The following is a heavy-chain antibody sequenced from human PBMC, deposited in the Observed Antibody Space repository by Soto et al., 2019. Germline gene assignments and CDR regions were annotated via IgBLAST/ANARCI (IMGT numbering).Heavy chain of an antibody. Sequence: SETLSLTCTVSDGSISGYYWRWIRQPAGKGLEWIGRIYTSGSTNYNPSLKSRVTMSADTSKNQFSLKLSSVTAADTAVYYCARDLMTDLYADYNWFDPWGQGTLV. CDR2: IYTSGST. CDR3: ARDLMTDLYADYNWFDP. J-gene: IGHJ5*02. D-gene: IGHD2-2*01. CDR1: DGSISGYY. V-gene: IGHV4-4*07.